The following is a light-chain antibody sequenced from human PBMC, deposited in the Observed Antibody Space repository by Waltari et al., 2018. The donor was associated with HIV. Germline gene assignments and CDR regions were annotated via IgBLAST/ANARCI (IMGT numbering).Light chain of an antibody. J-gene: IGLJ2*01. Sequence: QSALTQPASVSGPLGQSTTISCTGTSSDVGSYNIVSSYQQHPGKAPKLMIYEVSKRPSVFANRFSGSKSGNTASLTISGLQAEDEADYYCCSYAVSSNVVFGGGTKLTVL. CDR1: SSDVGSYNI. CDR3: CSYAVSSNVV. CDR2: EVS. V-gene: IGLV2-23*02.